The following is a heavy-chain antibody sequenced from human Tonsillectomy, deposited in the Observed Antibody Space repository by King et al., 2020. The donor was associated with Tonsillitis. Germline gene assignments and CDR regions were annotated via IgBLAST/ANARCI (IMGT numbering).Heavy chain of an antibody. Sequence: VQLVESGGGLVQPGGSLRLSCAASGFTFSSHAMSWVRQAPGKGLEWVSAISGSGGSTYYADSVKGRFTIARDNSKNTLYLQMNSLRAEDTAVYYCANWFGEILYAYFDNWGQGILVTVSS. CDR2: ISGSGGST. CDR1: GFTFSSHA. J-gene: IGHJ4*02. V-gene: IGHV3-23*04. CDR3: ANWFGEILYAYFDN. D-gene: IGHD3-10*01.